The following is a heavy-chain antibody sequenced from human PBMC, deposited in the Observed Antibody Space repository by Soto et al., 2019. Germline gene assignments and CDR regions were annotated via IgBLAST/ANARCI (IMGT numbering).Heavy chain of an antibody. CDR2: IYYSGST. J-gene: IGHJ6*02. V-gene: IGHV4-59*13. CDR3: AREGCSSTSCYPHYYYYGMDV. Sequence: LSLTCTVSGGSISSYYWSWIRQPPGKGLEWIGYIYYSGSTNYNPSLKGRVTISVDTSKNQFSLKLSSVTAADTAVYYCAREGCSSTSCYPHYYYYGMDVWGQGTTVTVSS. D-gene: IGHD2-2*01. CDR1: GGSISSYY.